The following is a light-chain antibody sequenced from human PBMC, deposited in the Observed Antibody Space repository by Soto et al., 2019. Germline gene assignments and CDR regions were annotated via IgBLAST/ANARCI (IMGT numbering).Light chain of an antibody. J-gene: IGKJ1*01. V-gene: IGKV3D-20*02. CDR1: QSVTSNS. Sequence: EIVLTQSPGTLSLSPGERATLSCRASQSVTSNSLAWYQQKPGQAPRLLIYGASTRATGIADRFSGSGSGTDFTLTISSLEPEDFAVYYCQQGGNRPPRTFGQGTKVDIK. CDR2: GAS. CDR3: QQGGNRPPRT.